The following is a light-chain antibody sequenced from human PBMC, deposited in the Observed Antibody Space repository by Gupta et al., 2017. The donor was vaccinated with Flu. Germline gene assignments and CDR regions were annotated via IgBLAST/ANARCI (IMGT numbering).Light chain of an antibody. J-gene: IGLJ3*02. CDR2: DDD. CDR1: NIGSET. Sequence: GQTGSSAWGGDNIGSETVHWYQQKPGQAPVLVLYDDDVRPSGIPERFSGSNSGNTATLTISRVEAGDEADYYCQVWDTNTDHWVFGGGTMLTIL. CDR3: QVWDTNTDHWV. V-gene: IGLV3-21*02.